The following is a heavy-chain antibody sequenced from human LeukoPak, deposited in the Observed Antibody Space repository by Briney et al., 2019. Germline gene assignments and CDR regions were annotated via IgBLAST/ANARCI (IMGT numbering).Heavy chain of an antibody. D-gene: IGHD4-17*01. CDR3: ARESGSVTSEVDFDY. CDR2: IRQDGSQK. V-gene: IGHV3-7*01. Sequence: GGSLRLSCAASGFTFSSYWMSWVRQAPGKGLEWVATIRQDGSQKYYVDSVKGRFTISRDNAKNSLYLQMNSLRAEDTAVYYCARESGSVTSEVDFDYWGQGTLVTASS. J-gene: IGHJ4*02. CDR1: GFTFSSYW.